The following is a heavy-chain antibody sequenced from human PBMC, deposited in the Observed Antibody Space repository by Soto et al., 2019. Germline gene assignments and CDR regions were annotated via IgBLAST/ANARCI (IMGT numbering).Heavy chain of an antibody. CDR2: INHSGST. D-gene: IGHD3-22*01. J-gene: IGHJ4*02. CDR1: GGSFSGYY. CDR3: ARGGTMIVVAPFDY. V-gene: IGHV4-34*01. Sequence: SETLSLTCVVYGGSFSGYYWSCIRQPPGKGLEWIGEINHSGSTNYNPSLKSRVTISVDTSKNQFSLKLSSVTAADTAVYYCARGGTMIVVAPFDYWGQGTLVTVSS.